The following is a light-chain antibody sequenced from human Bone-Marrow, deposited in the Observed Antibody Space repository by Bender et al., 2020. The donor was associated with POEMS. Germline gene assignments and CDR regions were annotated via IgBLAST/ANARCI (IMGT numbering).Light chain of an antibody. CDR3: CSYAGSNTLI. V-gene: IGLV2-23*02. CDR1: SSNIGTFNL. J-gene: IGLJ2*01. Sequence: QSALTQPASVSGSPGQSITISCTGTSSNIGTFNLVSWYQQHPGKAPKLMIYEVDKRPSRVPDRFSGSKSANTASLTISGLQAEDEADYYCCSYAGSNTLIFGGGTKLTVL. CDR2: EVD.